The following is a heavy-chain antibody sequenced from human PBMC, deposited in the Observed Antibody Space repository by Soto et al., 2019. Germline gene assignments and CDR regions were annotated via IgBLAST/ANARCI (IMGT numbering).Heavy chain of an antibody. CDR3: ASLEMATIVDWYFDL. Sequence: SVKVSCKASGGTFSSYAIRWVRQAPGQGLEWMGGIIPIFGTANYAQKFQGRVTITADESTSTAYMELSSLRSEDTAVYYCASLEMATIVDWYFDLWGRGTLVTVSS. CDR2: IIPIFGTA. D-gene: IGHD5-12*01. CDR1: GGTFSSYA. J-gene: IGHJ2*01. V-gene: IGHV1-69*13.